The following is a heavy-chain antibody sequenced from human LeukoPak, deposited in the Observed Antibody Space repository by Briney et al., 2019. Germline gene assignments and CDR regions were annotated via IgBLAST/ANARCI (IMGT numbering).Heavy chain of an antibody. D-gene: IGHD3-10*01. CDR3: AKVWDTYYYGSGSCYFYYFNY. CDR1: GFTFSSYA. Sequence: PGGSLRLSCADSGFTFSSYAMSWVRQAPGKGLEWVSAISGSGGSTYNADSVKGRFTISRDNSKNTLYLQMNSLRAEDTAVYYCAKVWDTYYYGSGSCYFYYFNYWGQGTLVTVSS. CDR2: ISGSGGST. V-gene: IGHV3-23*01. J-gene: IGHJ4*02.